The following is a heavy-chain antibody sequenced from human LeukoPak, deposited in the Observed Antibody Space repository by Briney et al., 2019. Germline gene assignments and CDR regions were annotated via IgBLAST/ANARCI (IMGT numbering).Heavy chain of an antibody. CDR2: IYYSGST. D-gene: IGHD3-3*01. V-gene: IGHV4-59*01. Sequence: SETLSLTCTVSGGSISSYYWSWIRQPPGKGLEWIGHIYYSGSTNYNPSLKSRVTISVDTSKNQFSLKLSSVTAADAAVYYYARSPVTIFGVVILYYFDYWDQGTLVTVSS. CDR1: GGSISSYY. J-gene: IGHJ4*02. CDR3: ARSPVTIFGVVILYYFDY.